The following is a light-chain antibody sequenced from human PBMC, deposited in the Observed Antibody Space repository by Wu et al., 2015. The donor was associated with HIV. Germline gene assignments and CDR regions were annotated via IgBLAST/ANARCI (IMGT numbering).Light chain of an antibody. CDR2: AAS. V-gene: IGKV3-20*01. J-gene: IGKJ1*01. Sequence: PGERATLSLQDRVESVSRNYLAWYQQKPGQSPRLLIYAASSRAAGIPDRFSGSGSGTDFSLTISRLEPEDFAVYYCQQYGNSPRTFGQGTKVEIK. CDR3: QQYGNSPRT. CDR1: ESVSRNY.